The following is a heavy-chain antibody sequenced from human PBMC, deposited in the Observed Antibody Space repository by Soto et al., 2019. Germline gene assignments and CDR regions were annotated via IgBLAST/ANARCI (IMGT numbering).Heavy chain of an antibody. CDR3: ARHPERRAEIGWFDP. J-gene: IGHJ5*02. V-gene: IGHV3-48*01. CDR1: GFTFSSYS. CDR2: ISSRSSTI. D-gene: IGHD6-13*01. Sequence: EVQLVESGGGLVQPGGSLRLSCAASGFTFSSYSMNWVRQAPGKGLEWVSYISSRSSTICYADSVKGRFTISRHNAKNSLYLQMNSLRAEDTAVYYCARHPERRAEIGWFDPWGQGTLVTVSS.